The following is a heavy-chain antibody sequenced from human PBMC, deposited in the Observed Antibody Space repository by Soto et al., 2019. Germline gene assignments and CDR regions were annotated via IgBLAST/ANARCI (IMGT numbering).Heavy chain of an antibody. Sequence: QVQLVESGGGVVQPGGSLRLSCEASGFPFSSYGIHWVRQAPGKGLEWLAIIWNDGSNEYYVDSVKGRFTISRDNSKNTVYLQVSNLRAEDTAVYFCARDQTDSGGYSDSWGQGTLVTVSS. CDR2: IWNDGSNE. CDR1: GFPFSSYG. CDR3: ARDQTDSGGYSDS. V-gene: IGHV3-33*01. J-gene: IGHJ4*02. D-gene: IGHD3-22*01.